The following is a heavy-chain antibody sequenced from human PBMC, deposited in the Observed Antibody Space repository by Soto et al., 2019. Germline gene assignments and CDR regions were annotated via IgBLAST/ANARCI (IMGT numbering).Heavy chain of an antibody. V-gene: IGHV1-18*01. CDR3: ARHTSKGWFESYYYYGMDV. Sequence: ASVKVSCKASGYTFTSYGISWVRQAPGQGLEWMGWISAYNGNTNYAQKLQGRVTMTTDTSTSTAYMELRSLRSDGTAVYYCARHTSKGWFESYYYYGMDVWGQGTTVTVSS. CDR2: ISAYNGNT. J-gene: IGHJ6*02. CDR1: GYTFTSYG. D-gene: IGHD3-10*01.